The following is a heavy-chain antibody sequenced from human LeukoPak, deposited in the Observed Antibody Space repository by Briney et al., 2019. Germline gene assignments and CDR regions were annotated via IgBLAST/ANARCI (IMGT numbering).Heavy chain of an antibody. J-gene: IGHJ4*02. Sequence: SETLSLTCTVSGGSISSRDYYWSWLRQSPGKGLEWIGYISYSGSTYSNPSLKSRVTISVDTSKNQFSLKLSSVTAADTAVYYCARESGAMDLDYWGQGTLVTVSS. CDR2: ISYSGST. CDR1: GGSISSRDYY. V-gene: IGHV4-30-4*01. CDR3: ARESGAMDLDY. D-gene: IGHD5-18*01.